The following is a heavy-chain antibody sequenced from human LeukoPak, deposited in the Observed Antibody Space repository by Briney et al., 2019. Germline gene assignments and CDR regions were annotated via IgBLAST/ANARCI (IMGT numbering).Heavy chain of an antibody. V-gene: IGHV3-23*01. J-gene: IGHJ4*02. CDR1: GFTFSSYW. CDR3: AKEELYYYDSSGYFDY. CDR2: ISGSGGST. D-gene: IGHD3-22*01. Sequence: GGSLRLSCAASGFTFSSYWMSWVRQAPGKGLEWVSAISGSGGSTYYADSVKGRFTISRDNSKNTLYLQMNSLRAEDTAVYYCAKEELYYYDSSGYFDYWGQGTLVTVSS.